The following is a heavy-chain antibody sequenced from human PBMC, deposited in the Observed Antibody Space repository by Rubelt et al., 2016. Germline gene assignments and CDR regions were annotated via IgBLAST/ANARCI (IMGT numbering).Heavy chain of an antibody. V-gene: IGHV7-4-1*02. D-gene: IGHD6-13*01. Sequence: QVQLVQSGSELKKPGASVKVSCKASGYTFTSYAMNWVRQAPGQGLEWMGWINTNTGNPTYAQGLTGGVDFSLDTSGSTGYLQISSLKAEDTAVYYCARVIAAAGRDGNYCDYWGQGTLVTVSS. CDR3: ARVIAAAGRDGNYCDY. CDR2: INTNTGNP. J-gene: IGHJ4*02. CDR1: GYTFTSYA.